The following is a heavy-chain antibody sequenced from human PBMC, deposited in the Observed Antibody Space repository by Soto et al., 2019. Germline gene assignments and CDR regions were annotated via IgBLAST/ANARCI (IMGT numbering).Heavy chain of an antibody. CDR1: GGSVNSYTFY. CDR3: AREFSNSPEAFDS. CDR2: IYYTGST. J-gene: IGHJ4*02. Sequence: QVHLQESGPGQVKPSETLSLICTVSGGSVNSYTFYWSWIRQPPGRGLEWIGYIYYTGSTNYNPSLKSRVTISIDTSRSQFSLKLTSVTAADTAVYYCAREFSNSPEAFDSWGQGSLVTVSS. V-gene: IGHV4-61*01. D-gene: IGHD6-6*01.